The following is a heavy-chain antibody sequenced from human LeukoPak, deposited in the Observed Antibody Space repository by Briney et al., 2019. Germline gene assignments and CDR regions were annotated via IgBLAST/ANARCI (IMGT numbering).Heavy chain of an antibody. D-gene: IGHD3-22*01. Sequence: GGSLRLSCAASGFTFSSYSMSWVRLAPGKGLEWVSSISRSSSYIYYADSVKGRFTISRDNAKNSLFLHINSLRAEDTAVYYCARVDSSGYYLVGAFDIWGQGTMVTVSS. J-gene: IGHJ3*02. V-gene: IGHV3-21*01. CDR2: ISRSSSYI. CDR1: GFTFSSYS. CDR3: ARVDSSGYYLVGAFDI.